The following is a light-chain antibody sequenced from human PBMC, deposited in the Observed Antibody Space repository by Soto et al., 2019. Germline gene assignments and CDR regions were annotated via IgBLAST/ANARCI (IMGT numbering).Light chain of an antibody. Sequence: DIHMTQSPSSLSASIGDRVIITCQASQDISTYLNWYQQKPGQAPKLLIHDAANLETGVPSRFSASGSGTEFTLTICSLKPEDIATYYCQQYEILASFGQGTNLEIK. CDR2: DAA. CDR1: QDISTY. J-gene: IGKJ2*03. CDR3: QQYEILAS. V-gene: IGKV1-33*01.